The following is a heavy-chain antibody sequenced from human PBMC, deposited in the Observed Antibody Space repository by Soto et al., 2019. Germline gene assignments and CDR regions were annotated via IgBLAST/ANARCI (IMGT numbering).Heavy chain of an antibody. CDR3: ASLYYEFLTGFYYFAY. CDR2: IYHSGST. CDR1: GGSISSSNW. V-gene: IGHV4-4*02. D-gene: IGHD3-9*01. J-gene: IGHJ4*02. Sequence: PSETLSLTCAVSGGSISSSNWWSWVRQPPGKGLEWIGEIYHSGSTNYNPSLKSRVTISVDKSKNQFSLKLSSVTAADTAVYYCASLYYEFLTGFYYFAYWGKGTRVTAPS.